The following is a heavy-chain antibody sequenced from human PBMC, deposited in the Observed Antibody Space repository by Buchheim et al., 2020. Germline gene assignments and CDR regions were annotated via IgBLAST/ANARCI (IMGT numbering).Heavy chain of an antibody. CDR1: GDPITSGPYS. Sequence: HLQLQESDSGLVKPSETLSLTCAVSGDPITSGPYSWSWIRQRPGKGLEWIGYTYHSGSPNYNPSLKSRVIISVDKSTNQFSLNLRSMTAADTAVYYCARGYRYAYYFDYWGQGTL. V-gene: IGHV4-30-2*01. CDR2: TYHSGSP. CDR3: ARGYRYAYYFDY. D-gene: IGHD3-16*02. J-gene: IGHJ4*02.